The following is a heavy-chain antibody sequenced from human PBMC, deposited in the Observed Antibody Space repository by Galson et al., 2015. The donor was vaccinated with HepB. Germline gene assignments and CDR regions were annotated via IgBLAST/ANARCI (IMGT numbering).Heavy chain of an antibody. CDR2: ISGSGGST. V-gene: IGHV3-23*01. CDR3: ASYPNHPLDFWSGYYLDY. CDR1: GFTFSSYA. D-gene: IGHD3-3*01. J-gene: IGHJ4*02. Sequence: SLRLSCAASGFTFSSYAMSWVRQAPGKGLEWVSAISGSGGSTYYADSVKGRFTIFRDNSKNTLYLQMNSLRAEDTAVYYCASYPNHPLDFWSGYYLDYWGQGTLVTVSS.